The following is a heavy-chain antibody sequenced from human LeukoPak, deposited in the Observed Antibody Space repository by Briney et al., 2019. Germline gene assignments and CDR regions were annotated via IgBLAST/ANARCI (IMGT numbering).Heavy chain of an antibody. D-gene: IGHD3-10*01. J-gene: IGHJ3*02. Sequence: SETLSLTCTVSGGSISSYYWSWIRQPPGKGLEWIGYIYYSGSTNYNPSLNSRVTISVDTSKNQFSLKLSSVTAADTAVYYCARGPFGTDAFDIWGQGTMVTVSS. CDR1: GGSISSYY. V-gene: IGHV4-59*01. CDR2: IYYSGST. CDR3: ARGPFGTDAFDI.